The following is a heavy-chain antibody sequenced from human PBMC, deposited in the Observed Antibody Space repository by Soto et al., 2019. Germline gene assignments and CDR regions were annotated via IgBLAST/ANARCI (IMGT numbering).Heavy chain of an antibody. CDR1: GYTLTELS. J-gene: IGHJ5*02. V-gene: IGHV1-24*01. CDR2: FDPEDGET. CDR3: ATAYSYGSNWFDP. Sequence: GASVKVSCKVSGYTLTELSMHWVRQALGKGLEWMGGFDPEDGETIYAQKFQGRVTMTEDTSTDTAYMELSSLRSEDTAVYYCATAYSYGSNWFDPWGQGTLVTVSS. D-gene: IGHD5-18*01.